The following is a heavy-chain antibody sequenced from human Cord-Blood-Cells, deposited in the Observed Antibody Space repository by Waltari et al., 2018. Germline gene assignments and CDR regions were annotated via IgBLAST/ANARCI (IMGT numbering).Heavy chain of an antibody. CDR1: GASISSGRYH. V-gene: IGHV4-61*09. CDR2: IYTSGST. D-gene: IGHD5-12*01. Sequence: QVQLQESGPGLVKPSQTLSLTCTVSGASISSGRYHCSWIRPPAGKALEWIGYIYTSGSTNYNPSLKSRVTISVDTSKNQFSLKLSSVTAADTAVYYCARDSHGVATGGTYYYYGMDVWGQGTTVTVSS. CDR3: ARDSHGVATGGTYYYYGMDV. J-gene: IGHJ6*02.